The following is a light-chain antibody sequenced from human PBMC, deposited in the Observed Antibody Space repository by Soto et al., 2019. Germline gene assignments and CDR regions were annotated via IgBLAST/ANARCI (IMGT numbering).Light chain of an antibody. CDR3: VTWDSSLSVVV. Sequence: QSVLTRPPSMSAAPGQKVTISCSGSSSNIENNYVSWYQQDPGTAPKLLIYDNNRRPSGIPDRFSGSKSGTSATLGITGLQPGDEAHYYCVTWDSSLSVVVFGGGTKLTVL. CDR2: DNN. V-gene: IGLV1-51*01. J-gene: IGLJ2*01. CDR1: SSNIENNY.